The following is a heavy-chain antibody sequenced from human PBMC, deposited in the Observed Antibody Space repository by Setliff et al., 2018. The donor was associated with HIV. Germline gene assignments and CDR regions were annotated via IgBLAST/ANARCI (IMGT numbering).Heavy chain of an antibody. J-gene: IGHJ1*01. CDR1: GGSINRGTYY. CDR2: IYITGDT. Sequence: PSETLSLTCSVSGGSINRGTYYWTWIRQSAGKGLEWIGHIYITGDTDYNPSLKSRVTISIDTSKNQFSLKLSSVTAADTAIYYCAREDSSSWYSSLSFWGQGTLVTVSS. V-gene: IGHV4-61*09. D-gene: IGHD6-13*01. CDR3: AREDSSSWYSSLSF.